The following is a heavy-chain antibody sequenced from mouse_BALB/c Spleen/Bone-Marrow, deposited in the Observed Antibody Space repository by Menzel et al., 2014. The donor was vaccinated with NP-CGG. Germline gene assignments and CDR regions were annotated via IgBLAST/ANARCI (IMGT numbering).Heavy chain of an antibody. Sequence: VKLMESGAERARPGASVKMSCKASGYTSTTYTIHWVKQRPGQGLEWIGYINPSSGYANYNQNFKDKATLTADKSSSTAYMQRSRLTSEDSAVYYCTRITTVVRYFDVWGTGTTVTVSS. J-gene: IGHJ1*03. CDR1: GYTSTTYT. D-gene: IGHD1-1*01. CDR2: INPSSGYA. V-gene: IGHV1-4*01. CDR3: TRITTVVRYFDV.